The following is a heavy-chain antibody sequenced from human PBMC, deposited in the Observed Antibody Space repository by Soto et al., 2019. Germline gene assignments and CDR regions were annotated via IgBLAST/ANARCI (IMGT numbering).Heavy chain of an antibody. CDR1: GYTFTNYG. Sequence: ASVKVSCKASGYTFTNYGFTWVRQAPGQGLEWLGWISTYNGNTNYAQKVQGRVTMTTDTSTSTAYMELRSLRSDDTAVYYCARWATAYYYYYYMDVWGKGTTVTVSS. D-gene: IGHD4-4*01. J-gene: IGHJ6*03. CDR2: ISTYNGNT. CDR3: ARWATAYYYYYYMDV. V-gene: IGHV1-18*01.